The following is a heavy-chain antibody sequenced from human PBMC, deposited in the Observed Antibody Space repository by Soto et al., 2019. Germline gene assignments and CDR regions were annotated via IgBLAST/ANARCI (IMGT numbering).Heavy chain of an antibody. CDR1: GGSINSGGYY. J-gene: IGHJ5*02. CDR3: ARSIDP. CDR2: IYYSGST. V-gene: IGHV4-31*03. Sequence: ALETLSLTRTFSGGSINSGGYYWSWIRQHPGKGLEWIGYIYYSGSTYYNPSLKSRVTISVDTSKNQFSLKLSSVTAADTAVYYCARSIDPWGQGTLVTVSS.